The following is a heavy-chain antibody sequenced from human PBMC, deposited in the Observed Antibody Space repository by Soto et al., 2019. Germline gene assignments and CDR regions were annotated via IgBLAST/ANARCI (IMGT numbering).Heavy chain of an antibody. D-gene: IGHD3-22*01. CDR2: IYYSGST. Sequence: PSETLSLTCTVSGGSISSYYWSWIRQPPGKGLEWIGYIYYSGSTNYNPSLKSRVTISVDTSMNQISLKLSSVTAADTAFYYCASVCGYYRSHGTWSQGTLVTVSS. V-gene: IGHV4-59*08. J-gene: IGHJ5*02. CDR3: ASVCGYYRSHGT. CDR1: GGSISSYY.